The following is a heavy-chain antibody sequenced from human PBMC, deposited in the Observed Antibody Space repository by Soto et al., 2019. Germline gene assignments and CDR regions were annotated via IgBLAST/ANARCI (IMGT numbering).Heavy chain of an antibody. Sequence: GGSQRLSCAASGFTFSRYKMNWVRQAPGKGLEWVSSISTSSNYIYYADSVKGRFTISRDNAKNSLFLQMNSLRAEDTAVYYCATASFNPYGDYYPDYWGQGTLVTVSS. J-gene: IGHJ4*02. CDR2: ISTSSNYI. D-gene: IGHD4-17*01. CDR1: GFTFSRYK. V-gene: IGHV3-21*01. CDR3: ATASFNPYGDYYPDY.